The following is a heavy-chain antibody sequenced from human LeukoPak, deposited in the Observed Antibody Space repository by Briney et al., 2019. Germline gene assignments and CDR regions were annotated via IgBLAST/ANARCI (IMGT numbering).Heavy chain of an antibody. J-gene: IGHJ3*02. D-gene: IGHD3-10*01. CDR2: IYYRGST. Sequence: PSETLSLTCTVSGGSISSSNYYWGWIRQPPGKGLEWVGCIYYRGSTDYNPSLKSRVTISVDTSNNQLSLKLTSATAADTAVYYCARENGNYYGSGSDAFDIWGQGTMVTVSS. CDR1: GGSISSSNYY. V-gene: IGHV4-39*07. CDR3: ARENGNYYGSGSDAFDI.